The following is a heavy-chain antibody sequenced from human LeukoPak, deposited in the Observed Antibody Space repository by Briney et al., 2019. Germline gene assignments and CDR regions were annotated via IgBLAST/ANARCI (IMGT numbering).Heavy chain of an antibody. Sequence: ASVKVSCKSSGYTFTTYGITWVRQAPGQGLEWMGWISTYNGDTNYAQKFQGRVTMTTDTSTSTAYMELRSLRFDDTAVYYCAREGLGELTPDCWGQGTLVTVSS. J-gene: IGHJ4*02. CDR1: GYTFTTYG. V-gene: IGHV1-18*01. CDR2: ISTYNGDT. D-gene: IGHD3-16*01. CDR3: AREGLGELTPDC.